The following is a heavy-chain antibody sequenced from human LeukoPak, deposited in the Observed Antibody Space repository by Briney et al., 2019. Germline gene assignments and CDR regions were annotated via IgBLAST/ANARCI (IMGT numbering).Heavy chain of an antibody. J-gene: IGHJ5*02. Sequence: ASVKVSCKASGYTFTSYGISWVRQAPGQGLEWMGWISAYNGNTNYAQKLQGRVTMTTDTSTSTAYMELRSLRSDDTAVYYCAGEEKYYDSSGYLRWSWFDPWGQGTLVTVSS. CDR3: AGEEKYYDSSGYLRWSWFDP. CDR2: ISAYNGNT. CDR1: GYTFTSYG. D-gene: IGHD3-22*01. V-gene: IGHV1-18*01.